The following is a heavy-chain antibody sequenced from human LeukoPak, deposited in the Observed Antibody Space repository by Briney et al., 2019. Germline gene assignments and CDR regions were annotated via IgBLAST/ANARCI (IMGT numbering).Heavy chain of an antibody. CDR2: INPNSGGT. CDR3: ARELGYSSAPRDWSDP. J-gene: IGHJ5*02. D-gene: IGHD6-19*01. V-gene: IGHV1-2*02. CDR1: GYTFTGYY. Sequence: GASVKVSCKASGYTFTGYYMHWVRQAPGQGLEWMGWINPNSGGTNYAQKFQGRVTMTRDTSISTAYMELSRLRSDDTAVYYCARELGYSSAPRDWSDPWGQGTLVTVSS.